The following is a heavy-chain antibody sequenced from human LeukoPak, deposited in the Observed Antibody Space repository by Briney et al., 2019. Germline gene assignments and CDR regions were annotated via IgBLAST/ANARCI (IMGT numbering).Heavy chain of an antibody. CDR3: AKEALDYYDSSGYYDY. D-gene: IGHD3-22*01. J-gene: IGHJ4*02. CDR2: IWFDGSNK. V-gene: IGHV3-30*02. CDR1: GFIFSNDA. Sequence: GGSLRLSCAASGFIFSNDAMHWVRQAPGKGLEWVAFIWFDGSNKYYADSVKGRFTISRDNSKNTLYLQMNSLRAEDTAVYYCAKEALDYYDSSGYYDYWGQGTLVTVSS.